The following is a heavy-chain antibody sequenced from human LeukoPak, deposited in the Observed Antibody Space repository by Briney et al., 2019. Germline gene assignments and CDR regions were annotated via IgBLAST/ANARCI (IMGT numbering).Heavy chain of an antibody. Sequence: GGSLRLSCAASGFTFSSYAMSWFRQAPGKGLEWVSAISGSGGSTYYADSVKGRFTISRDNSKNTLYLQMNSLRAEDTAVYYCAKDIAAADFFDYWGQGTLVTVSS. CDR2: ISGSGGST. J-gene: IGHJ4*02. CDR3: AKDIAAADFFDY. V-gene: IGHV3-23*01. D-gene: IGHD6-13*01. CDR1: GFTFSSYA.